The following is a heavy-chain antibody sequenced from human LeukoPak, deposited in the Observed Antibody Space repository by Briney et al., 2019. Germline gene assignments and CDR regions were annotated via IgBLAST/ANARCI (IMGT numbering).Heavy chain of an antibody. CDR3: ARDMVRGVRGAFDI. V-gene: IGHV1-69*06. CDR1: GGTFSSYA. J-gene: IGHJ3*02. CDR2: IIPIFGTA. D-gene: IGHD3-10*01. Sequence: EASVTVSCKASGGTFSSYAISWVRQAPGQGLEWMGGIIPIFGTANYAQKFQGRVTITADKSTSTAYMELSSLRSEDTAVYYCARDMVRGVRGAFDIWGQGTMVTVSS.